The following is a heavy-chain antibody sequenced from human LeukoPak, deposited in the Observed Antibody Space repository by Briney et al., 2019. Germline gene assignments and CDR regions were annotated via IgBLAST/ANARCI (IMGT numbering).Heavy chain of an antibody. CDR1: GGSISSYY. V-gene: IGHV4-59*08. CDR2: IYYSGST. Sequence: SETLSFTCTVSGGSISSYYWSWIRQPPGKGLEWIGYIYYSGSTNYNPSLKSRVTISVDTSKNQFSLKLSSVTAADTAVYYCARHSGSYLGIGHTQDWGQGTLVTVSS. J-gene: IGHJ4*02. CDR3: ARHSGSYLGIGHTQD. D-gene: IGHD1-26*01.